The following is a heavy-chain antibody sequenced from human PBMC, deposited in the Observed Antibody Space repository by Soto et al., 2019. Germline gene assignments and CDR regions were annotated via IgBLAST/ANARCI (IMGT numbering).Heavy chain of an antibody. V-gene: IGHV1-8*01. CDR3: ARGAGYGGNSGNWFDP. CDR2: MNPNSGNT. Sequence: QVQLVQSGAEVKKPGASVKVSCKASGYTFTSYDINWVRQATGQGLEWMGWMNPNSGNTSYAQKFQGRVTMTRNTSISTAYMELSSLRSEDTAVYYCARGAGYGGNSGNWFDPWGQGTLVTVSS. CDR1: GYTFTSYD. J-gene: IGHJ5*02. D-gene: IGHD4-17*01.